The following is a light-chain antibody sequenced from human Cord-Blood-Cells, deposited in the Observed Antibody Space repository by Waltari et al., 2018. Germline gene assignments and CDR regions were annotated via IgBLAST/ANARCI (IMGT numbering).Light chain of an antibody. Sequence: DIVMTQSPATLSVSPRERATLSCRASQSVSSNLAWYQQKPGQAPRLLIYGASTRATGIPARFSGSGSGTEFTLTISSLQSEDFAVYYCQQYNNWPITFGQGTRLEIK. V-gene: IGKV3-15*01. J-gene: IGKJ5*01. CDR1: QSVSSN. CDR3: QQYNNWPIT. CDR2: GAS.